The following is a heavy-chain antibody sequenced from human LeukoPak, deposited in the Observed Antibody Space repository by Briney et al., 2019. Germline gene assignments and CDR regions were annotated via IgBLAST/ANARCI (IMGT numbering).Heavy chain of an antibody. J-gene: IGHJ2*01. Sequence: PGGSLRLSCAASGFTFSSYGMHWVRQAPGKGLEWVAFIRYDGSNKYYADSVKGRFTISRDNSKNTLYLQMNSLRAEDTAVYYCAREPALRGYSGYDIVNNWYFDLWGRGTLVTVSS. D-gene: IGHD5-12*01. CDR1: GFTFSSYG. CDR3: AREPALRGYSGYDIVNNWYFDL. CDR2: IRYDGSNK. V-gene: IGHV3-30*02.